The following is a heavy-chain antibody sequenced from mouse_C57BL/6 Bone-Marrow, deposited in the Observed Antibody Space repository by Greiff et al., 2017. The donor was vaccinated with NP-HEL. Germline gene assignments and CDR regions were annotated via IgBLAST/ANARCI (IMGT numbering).Heavy chain of an antibody. Sequence: EVQLQESGPGLVKPSQSLSLTCSVTGYSITSGYYWNWIRQFPGNKLEWMGYISYDGSNNYNPSLKNRISITRDTSKNQFFLKLNSVTTEDTATYYCARVDWDDDYWGQGTTLTVSS. J-gene: IGHJ2*01. V-gene: IGHV3-6*01. D-gene: IGHD4-1*01. CDR3: ARVDWDDDY. CDR1: GYSITSGYY. CDR2: ISYDGSN.